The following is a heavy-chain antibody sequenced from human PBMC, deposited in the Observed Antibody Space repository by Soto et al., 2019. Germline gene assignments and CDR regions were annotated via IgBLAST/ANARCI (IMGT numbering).Heavy chain of an antibody. CDR3: ARKGGSRRANWFDP. CDR2: MNPNSGNT. Sequence: ASVTVSCTASGYTFTSYDINWVRQATGQGLEWMGWMNPNSGNTGYAQKFQGRVTMTRNTSISTAYMELSSLRSEDTAVYYCARKGGSRRANWFDPWGQGTLVTVSS. V-gene: IGHV1-8*01. J-gene: IGHJ5*02. CDR1: GYTFTSYD. D-gene: IGHD6-13*01.